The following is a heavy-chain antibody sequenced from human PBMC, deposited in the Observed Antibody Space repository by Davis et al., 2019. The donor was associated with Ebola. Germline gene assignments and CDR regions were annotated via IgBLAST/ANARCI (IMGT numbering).Heavy chain of an antibody. CDR1: GFTFSSYA. V-gene: IGHV3-30-3*01. J-gene: IGHJ6*02. D-gene: IGHD2-2*01. Sequence: GESLKISCAASGFTFSSYAMHWVRQAPGKGLEWVAVISYDGSNKYYADSVKGRFTISRDNSKNTLYLQMNSLRAEDTAVYYCAREMSIYCSSTSCPYYYYGMDVWGQGTTVTVSS. CDR3: AREMSIYCSSTSCPYYYYGMDV. CDR2: ISYDGSNK.